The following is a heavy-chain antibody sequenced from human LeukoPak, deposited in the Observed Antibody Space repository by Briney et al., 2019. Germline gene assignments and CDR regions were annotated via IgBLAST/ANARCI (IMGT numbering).Heavy chain of an antibody. CDR1: GGTFSSYA. V-gene: IGHV1-69*13. CDR3: ARDYSGQSLFDY. D-gene: IGHD4-23*01. Sequence: SVTVSCKASGGTFSSYAISWVRQAPGPGLEWMGGIIPIFGTANYAQKFQGRVTITADESTSTAYMELSSLRSEDTAVYYCARDYSGQSLFDYWGQGTLVTVSS. J-gene: IGHJ4*02. CDR2: IIPIFGTA.